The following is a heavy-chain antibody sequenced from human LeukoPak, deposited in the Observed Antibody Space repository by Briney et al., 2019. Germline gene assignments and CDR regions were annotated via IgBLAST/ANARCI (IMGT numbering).Heavy chain of an antibody. Sequence: SETLSLTCTVSGGSISSGGYYWSWIRQPPGKGLEWIGYIYHSGSTYYNPSLKSRVTISVDRSKNQFSLKLSSVTAADTAVYYCARVSSRMEEGAFDIWGQGTMVTVSS. J-gene: IGHJ3*02. CDR1: GGSISSGGYY. V-gene: IGHV4-30-2*01. D-gene: IGHD6-13*01. CDR2: IYHSGST. CDR3: ARVSSRMEEGAFDI.